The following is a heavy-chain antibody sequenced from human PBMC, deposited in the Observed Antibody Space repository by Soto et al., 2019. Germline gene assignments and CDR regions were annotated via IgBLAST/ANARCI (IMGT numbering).Heavy chain of an antibody. V-gene: IGHV4-30-4*01. Sequence: SQSLSPTCTVSARSISSRAYYWSWICQPPGKGLEWIGYIYYSGSTYYNPSLKSRVTISVDTSKNQFSLKLSSVTAADTAVYYCARGSLVHGYTDYWGQGTLVTVSS. CDR1: ARSISSRAYY. D-gene: IGHD5-12*01. CDR2: IYYSGST. CDR3: ARGSLVHGYTDY. J-gene: IGHJ4*02.